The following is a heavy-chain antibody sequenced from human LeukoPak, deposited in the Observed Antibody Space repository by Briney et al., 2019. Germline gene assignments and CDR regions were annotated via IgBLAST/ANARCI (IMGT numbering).Heavy chain of an antibody. CDR3: ARDQEARRNWNDGGDGFDP. CDR2: VIPLYGTS. CDR1: GGTVTNFA. D-gene: IGHD1-1*01. J-gene: IGHJ5*02. V-gene: IGHV1-69*13. Sequence: GASVKVSCKASGGTVTNFAISWVRQAPGQGLEWVGGVIPLYGTSSYAQKFQGRVTITADDSTSTVYMELTSLRSEDTAVYYCARDQEARRNWNDGGDGFDPWGQGTLVTVSS.